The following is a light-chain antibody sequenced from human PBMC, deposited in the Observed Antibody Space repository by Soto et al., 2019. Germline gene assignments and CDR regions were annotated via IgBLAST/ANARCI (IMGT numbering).Light chain of an antibody. CDR2: GAS. CDR3: QQYGISPFT. Sequence: EIVLTQSPGTLSLSPGERATLSCRASQSVSSSYLAWYQQKPGQAPRLLIYGASSRATGIPDRFSGSGSGTDFTLTINRLEPEDFTVYYCQQYGISPFTFGPGTKVDIK. CDR1: QSVSSSY. J-gene: IGKJ3*01. V-gene: IGKV3-20*01.